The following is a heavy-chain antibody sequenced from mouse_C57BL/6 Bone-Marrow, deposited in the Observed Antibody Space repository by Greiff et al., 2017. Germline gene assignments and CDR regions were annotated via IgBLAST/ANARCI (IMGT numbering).Heavy chain of an antibody. D-gene: IGHD1-1*01. CDR2: IYPGSGST. CDR1: GYTFTSYW. V-gene: IGHV1-55*01. Sequence: QVQLQQPGAELVKPGASVKMSCKASGYTFTSYWITWVKQRPGQGLEWIGDIYPGSGSTNYNAKFKSKATLTVDTSSSTAYMQLSSLTSEDTAVYYCARGSSPHYYDMDDWGQGTAVTVSS. J-gene: IGHJ4*01. CDR3: ARGSSPHYYDMDD.